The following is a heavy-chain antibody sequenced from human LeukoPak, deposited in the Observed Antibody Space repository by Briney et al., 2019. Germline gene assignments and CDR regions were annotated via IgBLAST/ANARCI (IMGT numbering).Heavy chain of an antibody. Sequence: GGSLRLSCAASGFTVSSNYMSWVRQAPGKGLEWVSVIYSGGSTYYADSVKGRFTISRDNSKNTLYLQMNSLRAEDTAVYYCAKDWESAAAGPFDYWGQGTLVTVSP. CDR1: GFTVSSNY. CDR2: IYSGGST. D-gene: IGHD6-13*01. J-gene: IGHJ4*02. V-gene: IGHV3-53*01. CDR3: AKDWESAAAGPFDY.